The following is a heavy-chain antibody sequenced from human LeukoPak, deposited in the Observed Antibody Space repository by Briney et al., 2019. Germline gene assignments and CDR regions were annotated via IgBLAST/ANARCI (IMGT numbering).Heavy chain of an antibody. CDR2: ISAYNGNT. D-gene: IGHD5-18*01. Sequence: ASVEVSCKASGGTFSSYAISWVRQAPGRGLEWMGWISAYNGNTNYAQKLQGRVTMTTDTSTSTAYMELRSLRSDDTAVYYCAREEDTAMVRTFDYWGQGTLVTVSS. CDR1: GGTFSSYA. CDR3: AREEDTAMVRTFDY. V-gene: IGHV1-18*01. J-gene: IGHJ4*02.